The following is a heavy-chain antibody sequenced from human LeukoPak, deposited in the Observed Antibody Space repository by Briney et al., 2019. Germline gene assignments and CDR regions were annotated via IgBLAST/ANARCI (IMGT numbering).Heavy chain of an antibody. CDR3: AIARERLRWYHVDY. Sequence: GGSLRLSCAASGFTFDDYGMSWVRQAPGKGLEWVSSINWNGGSTGYADSVKGRFTISRDNAKNSLYLQMNSLRAEDTALYYCAIARERLRWYHVDYWGQGTLVTVSS. D-gene: IGHD4-23*01. J-gene: IGHJ4*02. CDR1: GFTFDDYG. V-gene: IGHV3-20*04. CDR2: INWNGGST.